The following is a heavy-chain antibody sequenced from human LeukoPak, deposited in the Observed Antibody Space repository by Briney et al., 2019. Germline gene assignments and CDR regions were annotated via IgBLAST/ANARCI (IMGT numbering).Heavy chain of an antibody. J-gene: IGHJ4*02. V-gene: IGHV3-30-3*02. CDR1: GFTFSSYA. Sequence: PGGSLRLSCAASGFTFSSYAMHWVRQAPGKGLAWVAVISYDGSNKYYADSVKGRFTISRDNSKNTLYLQMNSLRAEDTAVFYCAKNPYFCGSYSCYDYFDHWGQGTLVTVSS. D-gene: IGHD2-2*01. CDR3: AKNPYFCGSYSCYDYFDH. CDR2: ISYDGSNK.